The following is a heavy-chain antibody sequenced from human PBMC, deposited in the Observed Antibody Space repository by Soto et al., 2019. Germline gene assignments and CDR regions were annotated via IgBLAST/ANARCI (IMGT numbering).Heavy chain of an antibody. J-gene: IGHJ4*02. V-gene: IGHV4-30-4*01. CDR2: IYYSGST. CDR1: GGSISSGDYY. CDR3: ATDKYQKRNPRFDY. Sequence: SETLSLTCTVSGGSISSGDYYWSWIRQPPGKGLEWIGYIYYSGSTYYNPSLKSRVTISVDTSKNQFSLKLSSVTAADTAVYYCATDKYQKRNPRFDYWGQGTLVTVSS. D-gene: IGHD2-2*01.